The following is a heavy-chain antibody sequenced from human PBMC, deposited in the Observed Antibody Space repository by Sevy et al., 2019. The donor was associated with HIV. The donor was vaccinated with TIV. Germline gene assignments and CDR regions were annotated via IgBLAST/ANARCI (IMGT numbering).Heavy chain of an antibody. V-gene: IGHV3-23*01. CDR1: GFTFNIYA. J-gene: IGHJ4*02. CDR2: IRGNGSNT. CDR3: AKQPSSFED. Sequence: GGSLRLSCVASGFTFNIYAMSWVRQAPGKGLEGVSSIRGNGSNTNNQSSVKGRLNTSRDNSKNTLFLQMDSLRAEDTAIYYCAKQPSSFEDWGQGTLVTVSS.